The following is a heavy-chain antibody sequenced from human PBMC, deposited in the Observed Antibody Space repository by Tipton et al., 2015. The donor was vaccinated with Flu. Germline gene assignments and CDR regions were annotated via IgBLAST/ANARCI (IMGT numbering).Heavy chain of an antibody. J-gene: IGHJ4*02. CDR2: IYYSGST. CDR3: ARGSGSGTETIFDF. D-gene: IGHD3-10*01. V-gene: IGHV4-39*07. Sequence: LRLSCTVSGGSISSSSYYWGWIRQPPGKGLEWIGSIYYSGSTYYNPSLKSRVTISVDTSKNQFSLKLSSVTAADTAVYYCARGSGSGTETIFDFWGQGTVVTVSS. CDR1: GGSISSSSYY.